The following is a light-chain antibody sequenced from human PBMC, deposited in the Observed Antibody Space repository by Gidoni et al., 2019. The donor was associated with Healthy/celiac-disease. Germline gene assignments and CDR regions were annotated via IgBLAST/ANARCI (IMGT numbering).Light chain of an antibody. CDR3: QQDDNRPLT. V-gene: IGKV1-33*01. Sequence: DIQMTQSASSLSASVGDRVTITCQASQDINNYLNWYQQKPGKAPKLLIYDASNLETGAPSRFSGSGFGTDFTFTISSLQPEDIATYYCQQDDNRPLTFXGXTRVXIK. J-gene: IGKJ4*01. CDR1: QDINNY. CDR2: DAS.